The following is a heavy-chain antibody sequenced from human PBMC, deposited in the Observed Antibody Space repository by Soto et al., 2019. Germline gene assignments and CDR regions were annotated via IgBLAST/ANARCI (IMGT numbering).Heavy chain of an antibody. D-gene: IGHD1-26*01. J-gene: IGHJ4*02. V-gene: IGHV1-69*01. CDR1: GGTFSSYS. CDR3: ERDGGMHSGGIDY. CDR2: IIPIFGTA. Sequence: QVQLVQSGAEVKKPGSSVKVSCKASGGTFSSYSINCVRQAPGQGLEWMGEIIPIFGTANCAQKFQGRVTITADESTSTAYMELSSLRSEDTAVYYCERDGGMHSGGIDYWGQGTLVTVSS.